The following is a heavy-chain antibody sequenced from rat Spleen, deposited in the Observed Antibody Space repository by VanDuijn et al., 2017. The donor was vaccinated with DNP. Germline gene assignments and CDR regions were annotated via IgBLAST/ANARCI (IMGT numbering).Heavy chain of an antibody. CDR3: ARHRAIAAIWDY. Sequence: EVQLVESGGGLVQPGRSLKLSCAASGFTFSDYNMAWVRQAPKKGLEWVATIIYDGSRTYSRDSVKGRFTISRDNAKSTLYLQMDSLRSEDTATYYCARHRAIAAIWDYWGQGVMVTVSS. D-gene: IGHD1-2*01. CDR1: GFTFSDYN. CDR2: IIYDGSRT. V-gene: IGHV5S10*01. J-gene: IGHJ2*01.